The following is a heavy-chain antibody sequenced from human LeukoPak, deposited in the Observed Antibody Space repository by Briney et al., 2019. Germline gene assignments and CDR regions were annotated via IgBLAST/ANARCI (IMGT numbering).Heavy chain of an antibody. D-gene: IGHD1-1*01. V-gene: IGHV3-30*03. Sequence: GGSLRLSCAASGFTFSSYGMHWVRQAPGKGLEWVAVISYDGSNKYYADSVKGRFTISRDNSKNTLYLQMNSLRVEDTAVYYCAMEGSPGAFDYWGQGTLVTVSS. CDR2: ISYDGSNK. J-gene: IGHJ4*02. CDR3: AMEGSPGAFDY. CDR1: GFTFSSYG.